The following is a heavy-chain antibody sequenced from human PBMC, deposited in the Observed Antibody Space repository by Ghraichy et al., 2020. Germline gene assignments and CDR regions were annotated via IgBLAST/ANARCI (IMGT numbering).Heavy chain of an antibody. CDR2: IIPIFGTA. V-gene: IGHV1-69*06. Sequence: SVTVSCKASGGTFSNYAISWVRQAPGQGLEWMGGIIPIFGTANYAQKFQGRVTITADKSTSTAYMELSSLRSEDTAVYYCAREEQLNAFDIWGQGTMVTVSS. J-gene: IGHJ3*02. CDR1: GGTFSNYA. CDR3: AREEQLNAFDI. D-gene: IGHD6-13*01.